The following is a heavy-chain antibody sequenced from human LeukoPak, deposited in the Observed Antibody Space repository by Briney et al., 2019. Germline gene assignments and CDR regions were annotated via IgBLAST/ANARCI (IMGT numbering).Heavy chain of an antibody. CDR1: GFTVSSNY. D-gene: IGHD5-18*01. V-gene: IGHV3-53*01. CDR2: IYSGGST. Sequence: PGGSLRFSCAASGFTVSSNYMSWVRQAPGKGLEWVSVIYSGGSTYYADSVKGRFTVSRDNSKNTLYLQMSSLTAEDTAVYYCARAVPGYGFIFDYWGQGTLVTVSS. CDR3: ARAVPGYGFIFDY. J-gene: IGHJ4*02.